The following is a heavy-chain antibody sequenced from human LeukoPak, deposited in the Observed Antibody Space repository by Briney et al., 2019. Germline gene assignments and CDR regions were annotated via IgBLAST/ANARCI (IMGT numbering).Heavy chain of an antibody. CDR2: IYYSGST. V-gene: IGHV4-59*01. J-gene: IGHJ5*02. D-gene: IGHD6-19*01. Sequence: SETLSLTCTVSGGSISSYYWSWIRQPPGKGLEWIGYIYYSGSTNYNPSLKSRVTISVDTSKNQFSLKLSSVAAADTSVYDCARPYVQWVVPRWFDPWGQGTLVTVSS. CDR1: GGSISSYY. CDR3: ARPYVQWVVPRWFDP.